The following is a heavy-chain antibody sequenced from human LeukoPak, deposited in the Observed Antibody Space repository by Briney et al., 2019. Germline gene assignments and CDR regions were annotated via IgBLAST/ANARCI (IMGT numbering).Heavy chain of an antibody. J-gene: IGHJ4*02. CDR2: ISYDGSNK. D-gene: IGHD3-9*01. CDR3: AKDGSILTGYYSLDY. CDR1: GFTFSSYG. V-gene: IGHV3-30*18. Sequence: PGGSPRLSCAASGFTFSSYGMPWVRQAPGKGLEWVAVISYDGSNKYYADSVKGRFTISRDNSKNTLYLQMNSLRAEDTAVYYCAKDGSILTGYYSLDYWGQGTLVTVSS.